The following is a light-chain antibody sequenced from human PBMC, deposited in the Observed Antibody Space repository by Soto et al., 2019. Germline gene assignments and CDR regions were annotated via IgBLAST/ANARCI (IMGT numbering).Light chain of an antibody. J-gene: IGLJ3*02. CDR2: EVS. Sequence: QSALTQPASVSGSPGQSITISCTGTSSDVGGYNYVSWYQQHPGKAPRLMIYEVSNWPSGVSNRFSGSKSGNTASLTISGLQAEDEADYYCSSYTVSTPVVFGGGTKLTVL. CDR3: SSYTVSTPVV. CDR1: SSDVGGYNY. V-gene: IGLV2-14*01.